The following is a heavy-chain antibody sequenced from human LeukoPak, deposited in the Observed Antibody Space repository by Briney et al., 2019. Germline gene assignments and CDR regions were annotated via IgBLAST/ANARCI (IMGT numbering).Heavy chain of an antibody. V-gene: IGHV4-4*07. Sequence: PSETLSLTCTVSGGSISSYYWSWIRQPAGKGLEWIGRIYTSGSTNYNPSLRSRVTISLDTSKNQFSLKLSSVTAADTAVYYCARDSEGVGGWALDAFDIWGQGTMVTVSS. CDR1: GGSISSYY. D-gene: IGHD3-16*01. CDR3: ARDSEGVGGWALDAFDI. CDR2: IYTSGST. J-gene: IGHJ3*02.